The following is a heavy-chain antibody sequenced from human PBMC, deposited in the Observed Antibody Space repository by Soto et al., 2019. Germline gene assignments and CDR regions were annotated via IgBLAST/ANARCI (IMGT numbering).Heavy chain of an antibody. Sequence: QVQLVQSGAEVKKPGASVKVSCKASGYTFTSYGISWVRQAPGQGLEWMGWISAYNGNTNYAQKLQGRVTMTTDTSTSTADMELRSLRSDDTAVYYCARVTGHYYDSSGYLLNWGQGTLVTVSS. D-gene: IGHD3-22*01. CDR2: ISAYNGNT. V-gene: IGHV1-18*01. J-gene: IGHJ4*02. CDR1: GYTFTSYG. CDR3: ARVTGHYYDSSGYLLN.